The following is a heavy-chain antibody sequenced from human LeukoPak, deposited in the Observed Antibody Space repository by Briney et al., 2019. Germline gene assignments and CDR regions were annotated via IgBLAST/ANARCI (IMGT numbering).Heavy chain of an antibody. Sequence: GGSLRLSCAASGFTFNSYWMSWVRQAPGKGLEWVANIKQDGSEKYYVDSVKGRFTISRDNAKNSLYLQMNSLRAEDTAVYYCARDPPYGDYTLDFDYWGQGTLVTVSS. J-gene: IGHJ4*02. D-gene: IGHD4-17*01. V-gene: IGHV3-7*01. CDR2: IKQDGSEK. CDR1: GFTFNSYW. CDR3: ARDPPYGDYTLDFDY.